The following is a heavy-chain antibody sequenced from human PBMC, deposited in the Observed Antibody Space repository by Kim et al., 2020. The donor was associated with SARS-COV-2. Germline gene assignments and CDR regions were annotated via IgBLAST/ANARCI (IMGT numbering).Heavy chain of an antibody. CDR2: IKEDGSET. V-gene: IGHV3-7*01. CDR3: MSPRAVSNQGLHY. J-gene: IGHJ4*02. CDR1: GFAFRSYW. D-gene: IGHD1-26*01. Sequence: GGSLRLSCAASGFAFRSYWMSWARQAPGKGLEWVANIKEDGSETYYADSVRGRFTIPRDNAKNSLHLQISILKAEDTDVYYCMSPRAVSNQGLHYWGQGT.